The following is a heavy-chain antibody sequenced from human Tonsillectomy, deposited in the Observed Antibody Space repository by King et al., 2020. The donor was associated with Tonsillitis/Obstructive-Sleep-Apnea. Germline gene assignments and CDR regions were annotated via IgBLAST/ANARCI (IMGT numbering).Heavy chain of an antibody. D-gene: IGHD4-17*01. V-gene: IGHV3-74*01. CDR1: GFTFSSYW. CDR2: IKSDGSIT. Sequence: EVQLVVSGGGLVQPGGSLRLSCAASGFTFSSYWMHWVRQAPGKGLVWVSRIKSDGSITTYADSVKGRFTISRDNAKNTLYLQMNSLRAEDTAVYYCARGLRGAFDIWGQGTMVTVSS. J-gene: IGHJ3*02. CDR3: ARGLRGAFDI.